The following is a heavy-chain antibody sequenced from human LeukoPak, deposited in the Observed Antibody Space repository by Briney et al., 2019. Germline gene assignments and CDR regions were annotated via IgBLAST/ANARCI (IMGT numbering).Heavy chain of an antibody. CDR1: GFTFSSYS. CDR2: ISSSSSYI. V-gene: IGHV3-21*01. J-gene: IGHJ4*02. D-gene: IGHD4-17*01. CDR3: ARFCGDETYFDY. Sequence: GGSLRLSCAASGFTFSSYSMNWVRQAPGKGLEWVSSISSSSSYIYYADSVKGRFTISRDNAKNSLYLQMNSLRAEDTAVYYCARFCGDETYFDYWGQGTLVTVSS.